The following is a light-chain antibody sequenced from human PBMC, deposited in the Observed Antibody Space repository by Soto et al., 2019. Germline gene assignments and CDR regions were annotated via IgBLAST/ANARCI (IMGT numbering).Light chain of an antibody. Sequence: DILMTQSASTLSASLGDTVAITWWASQTISSWVAWYQQKTGRAPKLLIYKASSLESGVPSRFSGSQYGTDFNLTISSLQTDDFATYDCQQYNSYSPTFGQGTKVDIK. V-gene: IGKV1-5*03. J-gene: IGKJ1*01. CDR3: QQYNSYSPT. CDR1: QTISSW. CDR2: KAS.